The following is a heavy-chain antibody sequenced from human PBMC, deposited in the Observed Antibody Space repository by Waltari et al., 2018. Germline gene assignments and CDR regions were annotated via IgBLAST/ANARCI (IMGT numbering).Heavy chain of an antibody. Sequence: QVQLVQSGAEVKKPGSSVKVSCKASGGTFSSYAISWVRQAPGQGLEWMGGIIPRLGRANYAQKVQGRVTITTDESTSTAYMELSSLRSEDTAVYYCARGVSGLRDAFDIWGQGTMVTVSS. J-gene: IGHJ3*02. D-gene: IGHD4-17*01. V-gene: IGHV1-69*05. CDR2: IIPRLGRA. CDR1: GGTFSSYA. CDR3: ARGVSGLRDAFDI.